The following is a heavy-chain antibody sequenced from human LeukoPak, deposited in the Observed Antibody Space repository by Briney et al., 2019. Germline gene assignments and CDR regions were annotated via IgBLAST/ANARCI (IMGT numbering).Heavy chain of an antibody. CDR3: ARQFDSSGWGPFDY. Sequence: GESLKISCKGSGYSFASYWIGWVRQMPGKGLEWTGIMYPGDSDTRYSPSFQGQVTISADKSINTAYLQWNSLKASDTAMYYCARQFDSSGWGPFDYWGQGTLVTVSS. V-gene: IGHV5-51*01. CDR2: MYPGDSDT. J-gene: IGHJ4*02. D-gene: IGHD6-19*01. CDR1: GYSFASYW.